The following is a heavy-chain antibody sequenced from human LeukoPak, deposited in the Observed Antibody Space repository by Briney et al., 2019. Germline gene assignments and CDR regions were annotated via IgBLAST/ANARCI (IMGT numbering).Heavy chain of an antibody. Sequence: ASVKVSCKASGYTFTSYCLHWARQAPGQGLEWMGLINPSGTTTYAQNFQGRVTMTRDTSASTAYMELSSLRSDDTAVYYCAKCSETGTTRWFDPWGQGTLVTVSS. V-gene: IGHV1-46*01. CDR3: AKCSETGTTRWFDP. J-gene: IGHJ5*02. CDR2: INPSGTT. CDR1: GYTFTSYC. D-gene: IGHD1-7*01.